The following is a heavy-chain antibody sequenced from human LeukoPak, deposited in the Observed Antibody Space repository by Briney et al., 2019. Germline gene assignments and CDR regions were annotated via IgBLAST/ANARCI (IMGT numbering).Heavy chain of an antibody. CDR1: GFTFSSYA. J-gene: IGHJ4*02. CDR3: ARSIFGVVMQYFDY. Sequence: GGSLRLSCAAPGFTFSSYAMSWVRQAPGKGLEWVSAISGSGGSTYYADSVKGRLTISRDNSKNTLYLQMNSLRAEDTAVYYCARSIFGVVMQYFDYWGQGTLVTVSS. V-gene: IGHV3-23*01. D-gene: IGHD3-3*01. CDR2: ISGSGGST.